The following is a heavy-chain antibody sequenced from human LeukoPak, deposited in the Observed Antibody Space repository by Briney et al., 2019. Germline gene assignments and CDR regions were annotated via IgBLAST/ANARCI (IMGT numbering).Heavy chain of an antibody. CDR1: GGSISSTSYY. CDR3: ARGLKEHMVRRLGRYFDY. CDR2: INHSGST. D-gene: IGHD3-10*01. Sequence: SETLSLTCTVSGGSISSTSYYWGWIRQPPGKGLEWIGEINHSGSTNYNPSLKSRVTISVDTSKNQFSLKLSSVTAADTAVYYCARGLKEHMVRRLGRYFDYWGQGTLVTVSS. V-gene: IGHV4-39*07. J-gene: IGHJ4*02.